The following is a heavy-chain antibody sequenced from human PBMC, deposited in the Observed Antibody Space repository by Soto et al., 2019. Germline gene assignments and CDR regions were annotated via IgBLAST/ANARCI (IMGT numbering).Heavy chain of an antibody. V-gene: IGHV4-39*01. Sequence: PSETLSLTCTVSGGSISSSSYYWGWIRQPPGKGLECVGTIYYGGSTNYNPSLKSRVTISVDTPKNQFSLKLSSVTAADTAVYYCAKNWNWGSLVHWGQGTLVTVSS. J-gene: IGHJ4*02. CDR1: GGSISSSSYY. CDR3: AKNWNWGSLVH. CDR2: IYYGGST. D-gene: IGHD7-27*01.